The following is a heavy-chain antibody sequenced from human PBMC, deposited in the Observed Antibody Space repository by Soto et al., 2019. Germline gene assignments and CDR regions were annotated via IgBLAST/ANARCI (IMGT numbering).Heavy chain of an antibody. J-gene: IGHJ4*02. D-gene: IGHD3-3*01. V-gene: IGHV2-5*02. CDR3: AHRVLRTVFGLVTTTAIYFDF. CDR2: IYWDDDK. CDR1: GFSLTTSGVG. Sequence: QITLNESGPTVVRPTETLTLTCRFSGFSLTTSGVGVCWIRQSPGKAPEWLALIYWDDDKRYSASLKSRLTITKDTSKTQVVMTVSDLEPTDTATYYCAHRVLRTVFGLVTTTAIYFDFWGQGTPVAVSS.